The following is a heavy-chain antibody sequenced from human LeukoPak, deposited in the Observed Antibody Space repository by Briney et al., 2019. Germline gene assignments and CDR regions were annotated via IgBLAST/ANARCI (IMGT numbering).Heavy chain of an antibody. Sequence: SVKVSCKASGGTFSSYAISWVRQAPGQGLEWMGGIIPIFGTANYAQKFQGRVTITTDESTSAAYMELSSLRSEDTAVYYCARYRTGYHYFDYWGQGTLVTVSS. J-gene: IGHJ4*02. V-gene: IGHV1-69*05. D-gene: IGHD7-27*01. CDR1: GGTFSSYA. CDR2: IIPIFGTA. CDR3: ARYRTGYHYFDY.